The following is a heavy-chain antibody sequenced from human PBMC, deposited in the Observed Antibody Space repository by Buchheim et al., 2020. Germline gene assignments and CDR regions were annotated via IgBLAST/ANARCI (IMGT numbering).Heavy chain of an antibody. CDR3: AKDLVPAADYFHFDY. Sequence: EVQLLESGGGLVQPGGSLRLSCAASGFTFSRYAMSWVRQAPGKGLEWVSAISGSGSTTYYTDSVKGRFTISRDNSKNALYLQMNSLRAEDTAVYYCAKDLVPAADYFHFDYWGQGTL. J-gene: IGHJ4*02. CDR1: GFTFSRYA. CDR2: ISGSGSTT. V-gene: IGHV3-23*01. D-gene: IGHD2-2*01.